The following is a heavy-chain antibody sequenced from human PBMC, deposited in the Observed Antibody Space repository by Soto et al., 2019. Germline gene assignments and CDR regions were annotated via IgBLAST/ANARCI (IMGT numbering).Heavy chain of an antibody. V-gene: IGHV4-59*01. CDR1: GGSISSYY. J-gene: IGHJ4*02. CDR2: IYYSGST. Sequence: SETLSLTCTASGGSISSYYWSWIRQPPGKGLEWIGYIYYSGSTNYNPSLKSRVTISVDTSKNQFSLKLSSVTAADTAVYYCASGGRARYYYDSSGYYWTFDYWGQGTLVTVSS. D-gene: IGHD3-22*01. CDR3: ASGGRARYYYDSSGYYWTFDY.